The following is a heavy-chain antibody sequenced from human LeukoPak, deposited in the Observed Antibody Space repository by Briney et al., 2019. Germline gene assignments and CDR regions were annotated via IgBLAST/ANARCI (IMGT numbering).Heavy chain of an antibody. CDR2: ISYDGSNK. D-gene: IGHD3-10*01. V-gene: IGHV3-30*18. J-gene: IGHJ4*02. Sequence: GGSLRLSCAASGFTFSSYGMHWVRQAPGKGLEWVAVISYDGSNKYYADSVKGRFTISRDNSKNTLYLQMNSLRAEDTAVYYCAKDHGNYGSGGYYNVALDYWGQGTLVTVSS. CDR1: GFTFSSYG. CDR3: AKDHGNYGSGGYYNVALDY.